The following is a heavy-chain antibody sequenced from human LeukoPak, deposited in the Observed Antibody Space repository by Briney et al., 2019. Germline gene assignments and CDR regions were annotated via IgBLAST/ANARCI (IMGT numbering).Heavy chain of an antibody. CDR1: GFTFSSYS. Sequence: GGSLRLSCAASGFTFSSYSMNWVRQAPGKGLEWVASISSSSSYIYYADSVKGRFTISRDKAKNSLYLQMNSLRAEDTAVYYCARDKDDYGDSGFDYWGQGTLVTVSS. D-gene: IGHD4-17*01. CDR3: ARDKDDYGDSGFDY. V-gene: IGHV3-21*01. J-gene: IGHJ4*02. CDR2: ISSSSSYI.